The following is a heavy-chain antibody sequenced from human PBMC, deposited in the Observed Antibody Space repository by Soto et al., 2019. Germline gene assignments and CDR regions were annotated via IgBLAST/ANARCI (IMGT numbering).Heavy chain of an antibody. CDR3: AREDSIIIPAVSDF. Sequence: GGSLRLSCTVSGFAFNNYGINWVRQAPGKGLEWVSSISKSDYTYYSDSVKGRFTISRDNAKNSVSLQMDTLRVEDTAVYYCAREDSIIIPAVSDFWGLGTLVTVSS. V-gene: IGHV3-21*01. CDR1: GFAFNNYG. CDR2: ISKSDYT. D-gene: IGHD3-22*01. J-gene: IGHJ4*02.